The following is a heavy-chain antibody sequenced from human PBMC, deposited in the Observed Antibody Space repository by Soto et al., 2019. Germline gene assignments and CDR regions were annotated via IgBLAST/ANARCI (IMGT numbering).Heavy chain of an antibody. V-gene: IGHV3-21*01. Sequence: GGSLRLSCAASGFTFSNYNMNWVRQAPGKGLEWVSSISSSSSYIYYADSVKGRFTISRDNAKNSLYLQMNSLKAEDTAVYYCARVVYYDNSAYGLWGQGTLVTVSS. CDR1: GFTFSNYN. CDR2: ISSSSSYI. CDR3: ARVVYYDNSAYGL. D-gene: IGHD3-22*01. J-gene: IGHJ4*03.